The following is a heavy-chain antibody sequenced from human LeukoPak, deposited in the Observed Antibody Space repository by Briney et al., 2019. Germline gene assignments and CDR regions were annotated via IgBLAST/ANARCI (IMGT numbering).Heavy chain of an antibody. CDR2: ISPSGDST. CDR3: ARTIGNHDY. CDR1: AFTFSSYV. Sequence: GGSLRLSCAASAFTFSSYVMSWVRQAPGKGLEWVSVISPSGDSTYYADSVKGRFTISRDNSKNTLYLQMNSLRAEDTAVYYCARTIGNHDYWGQGTLVTVSS. J-gene: IGHJ4*02. D-gene: IGHD4-23*01. V-gene: IGHV3-23*01.